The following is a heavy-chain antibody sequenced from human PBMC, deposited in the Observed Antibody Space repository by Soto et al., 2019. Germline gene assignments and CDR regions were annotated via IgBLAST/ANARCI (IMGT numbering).Heavy chain of an antibody. V-gene: IGHV3-23*01. CDR1: GFTFSSYV. CDR3: AKGDSSSWYYFDY. Sequence: GGSLRLSCAASGFTFSSYVMSWVRQAPGKGLEWVSAISGSGGSTYYADSVKGRFTISRDNSKNTLYLQMNSLRAEDTAVYYCAKGDSSSWYYFDYWGQGTLVTVSS. CDR2: ISGSGGST. J-gene: IGHJ4*02. D-gene: IGHD6-13*01.